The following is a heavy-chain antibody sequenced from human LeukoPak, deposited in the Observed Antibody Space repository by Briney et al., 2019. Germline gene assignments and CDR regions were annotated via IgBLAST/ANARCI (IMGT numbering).Heavy chain of an antibody. D-gene: IGHD3-16*01. V-gene: IGHV3-7*03. CDR1: GFTFKNYA. CDR2: INHNGNVN. Sequence: GGSLRLSCAASGFTFKNYAMNWARQAPGKGLEWVASINHNGNVNYYVDSVKGRFTISRDNAKNSLYLQMSNLRAEDTAVYFCARGGGLDVWGQGATVTVSS. CDR3: ARGGGLDV. J-gene: IGHJ6*02.